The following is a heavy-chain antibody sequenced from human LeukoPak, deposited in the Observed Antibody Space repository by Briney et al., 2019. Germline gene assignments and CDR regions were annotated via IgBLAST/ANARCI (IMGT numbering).Heavy chain of an antibody. CDR2: IRSKANSYAT. Sequence: GGSLRLSCAASGFTFSGSAMHWVRQASGKGLEWVGRIRSKANSYATAYAASVKGRFTISRDDSKNTAYLQMNSLKTEDTAVYYCARENSMIVVVITPYFDYWGQGTLVTVSS. CDR1: GFTFSGSA. D-gene: IGHD3-22*01. J-gene: IGHJ4*02. CDR3: ARENSMIVVVITPYFDY. V-gene: IGHV3-73*01.